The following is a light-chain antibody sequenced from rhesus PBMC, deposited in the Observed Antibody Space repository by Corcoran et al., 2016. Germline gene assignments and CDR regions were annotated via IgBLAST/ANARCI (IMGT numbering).Light chain of an antibody. V-gene: IGKV1-28*03. J-gene: IGKJ1*01. Sequence: DIQMTQSPSSLSASVGYTVTITCRPSQGISGFLNWFQQKPGKVPKLLIYVASSLESGVPPRFTGSGSGPDFTLTINRLQPEDFGVYYCLQHNSYPWTFSQGTKVEIK. CDR3: LQHNSYPWT. CDR2: VAS. CDR1: QGISGF.